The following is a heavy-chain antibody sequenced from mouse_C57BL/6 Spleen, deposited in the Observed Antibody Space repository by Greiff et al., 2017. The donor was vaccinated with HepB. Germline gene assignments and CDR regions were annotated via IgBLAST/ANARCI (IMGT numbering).Heavy chain of an antibody. CDR1: GFTFSSYA. V-gene: IGHV5-4*03. D-gene: IGHD2-4*01. CDR3: ASVYYDYDGFAY. CDR2: ISDGGSYT. J-gene: IGHJ3*01. Sequence: DVKLVESGGGLVKPGGSLKLSCAASGFTFSSYAMSWVRQTPEKRLEWVATISDGGSYTYYPDNVKGRFTISRDNAKNNLYLQMSHLKSEDTAMYYCASVYYDYDGFAYWGQGTLVTVSA.